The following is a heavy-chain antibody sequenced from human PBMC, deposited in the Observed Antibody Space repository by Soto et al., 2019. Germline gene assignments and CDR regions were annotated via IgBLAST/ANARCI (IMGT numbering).Heavy chain of an antibody. CDR1: GFTFNAYA. V-gene: IGHV3-23*01. CDR3: ARVASDYINSVDH. D-gene: IGHD4-4*01. Sequence: EVQLLESGGDLVQPGGSLRLSCAASGFTFNAYAMTWVRQAPGKGREWVSAIGGSGGNRYYAASVKGRFTISRDNSKDTVDLQMNSLRVEDTSAYYCARVASDYINSVDHWGQGILVTVSS. CDR2: IGGSGGNR. J-gene: IGHJ4*02.